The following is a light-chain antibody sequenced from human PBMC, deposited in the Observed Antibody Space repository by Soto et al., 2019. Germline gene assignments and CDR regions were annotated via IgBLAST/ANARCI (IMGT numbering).Light chain of an antibody. CDR1: QSISSY. V-gene: IGKV1-39*01. CDR3: QQSYSTRCT. Sequence: DIQMTQSPSSLSASVGDRVTITCRASQSISSYLNWYQQKPGKAPKLLIYAASSLQSGVPSRFSGSGYGTDFTLTISSLQPEDFATYYCQQSYSTRCTFGQGTKVEIK. J-gene: IGKJ1*01. CDR2: AAS.